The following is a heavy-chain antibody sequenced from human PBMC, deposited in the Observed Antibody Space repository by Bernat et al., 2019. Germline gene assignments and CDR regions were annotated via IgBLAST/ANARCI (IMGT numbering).Heavy chain of an antibody. CDR2: ISSSSSYT. V-gene: IGHV3-11*05. Sequence: VQLVESGGGLVQPGGSLRLSCAASGFTFSDYYMSWIRQAPGKGLEWVSYISSSSSYTNYADSVKGRFTISRDNAKNSLYLQMNSLRAEDTAVYYCARTGITMVRGVTNDAFDIWGQGTMVTVSS. D-gene: IGHD3-10*01. CDR3: ARTGITMVRGVTNDAFDI. CDR1: GFTFSDYY. J-gene: IGHJ3*02.